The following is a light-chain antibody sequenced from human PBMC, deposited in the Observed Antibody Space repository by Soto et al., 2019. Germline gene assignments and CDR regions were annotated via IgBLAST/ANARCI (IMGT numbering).Light chain of an antibody. J-gene: IGLJ1*01. CDR3: AAWDDSMRGYV. CDR1: SSNIGSSF. CDR2: RNN. Sequence: QSVLTQPPSTSGTPGQRVSISCSGSSSNIGSSFVYWYQQLPGTAPKLLIYRNNQRPSGVPDRFSGSKSGTSASLVISGLRSEDEADYYCAAWDDSMRGYVFGTGTKVTAL. V-gene: IGLV1-47*01.